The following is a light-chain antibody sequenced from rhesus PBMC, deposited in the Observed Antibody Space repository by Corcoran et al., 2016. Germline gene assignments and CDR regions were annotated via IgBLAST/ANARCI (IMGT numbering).Light chain of an antibody. Sequence: DIQMTQSPSSLSASVGDRVTITCRASQGISSWLAWYQQKPGKAPNLLIYKAASWQSGVPSRFSGSGSGTDVTLTISSLQPGDFATYYCQQYNSAPPWTFGQGTKVEIK. V-gene: IGKV1-21*01. CDR3: QQYNSAPPWT. CDR1: QGISSW. CDR2: KAA. J-gene: IGKJ1*01.